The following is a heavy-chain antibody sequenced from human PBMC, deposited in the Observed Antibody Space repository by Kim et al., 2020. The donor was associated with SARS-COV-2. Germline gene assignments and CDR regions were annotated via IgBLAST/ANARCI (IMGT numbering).Heavy chain of an antibody. CDR2: TYYRSKWYN. Sequence: SQTLSLTCAISGDSVSSNSAAWNWIRQSPSRGLEWLGRTYYRSKWYNDYAVSVKSRITINPDTSKNQFSLQLNSVTPEDTAVYYCARDEPRSREAKGWFDPWGQGTLVTVSS. D-gene: IGHD1-26*01. V-gene: IGHV6-1*01. CDR1: GDSVSSNSAA. CDR3: ARDEPRSREAKGWFDP. J-gene: IGHJ5*02.